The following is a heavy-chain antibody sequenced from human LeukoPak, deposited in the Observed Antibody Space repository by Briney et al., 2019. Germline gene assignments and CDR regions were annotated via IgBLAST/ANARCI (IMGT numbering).Heavy chain of an antibody. CDR1: GFTFSNYW. CDR3: ARTLRAGIVGAKYYFDY. CDR2: IKTDGSEK. V-gene: IGHV3-7*01. J-gene: IGHJ4*02. D-gene: IGHD1-26*01. Sequence: GGSLRLSCEGSGFTFSNYWMGWVRQAPGKGLQWVANIKTDGSEKYYVDSVKGRFTISRDNAKNSLYLQMNSLRAEDTAVYYCARTLRAGIVGAKYYFDYWGQGTLVTVSS.